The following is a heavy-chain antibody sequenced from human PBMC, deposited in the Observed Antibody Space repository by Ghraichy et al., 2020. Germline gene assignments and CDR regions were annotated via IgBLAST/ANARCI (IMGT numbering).Heavy chain of an antibody. CDR3: ARDYSELAVACTYYYYVMDV. D-gene: IGHD6-19*01. Sequence: GSLSLSCAASGSTFSSYSMNWVRQAPGKGLEWVSYISSSSSTIYYADSVKGRFTITRDNAKNSLYLQMNSLRDEDTAMYYFARDYSELAVACTYYYYVMDVWGQVTTVTVSS. J-gene: IGHJ6*02. V-gene: IGHV3-48*02. CDR2: ISSSSSTI. CDR1: GSTFSSYS.